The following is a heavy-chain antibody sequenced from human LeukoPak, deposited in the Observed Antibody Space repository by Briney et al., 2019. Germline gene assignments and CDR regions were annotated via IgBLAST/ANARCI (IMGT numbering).Heavy chain of an antibody. J-gene: IGHJ6*03. CDR1: GYSFTSYW. Sequence: GESLKISCKGSGYSFTSYWIGWVRQMPGKGLEWMGIIYPGDSDTRYSPSFQGQVTISADKSISTAYLQWSSLKASDTAMYYCARLSDYDILTGEPYYMDVWGKGTTVTISS. D-gene: IGHD3-9*01. V-gene: IGHV5-51*01. CDR2: IYPGDSDT. CDR3: ARLSDYDILTGEPYYMDV.